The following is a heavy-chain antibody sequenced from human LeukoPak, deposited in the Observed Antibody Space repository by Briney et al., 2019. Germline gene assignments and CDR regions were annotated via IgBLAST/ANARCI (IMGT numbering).Heavy chain of an antibody. D-gene: IGHD3-22*01. J-gene: IGHJ4*02. CDR1: GFTVSSNY. V-gene: IGHV3-53*04. CDR2: IYSGGST. CDR3: ARSGQKLDSSGYYLYYFDY. Sequence: GGSLRLSCAAPGFTVSSNYMSWVRQAQGKGLEWVSVIYSGGSTYYADSVKGRFTISRHNSKNTLYLQMNSLRAEDTAVYYCARSGQKLDSSGYYLYYFDYWGQGTLVTVSS.